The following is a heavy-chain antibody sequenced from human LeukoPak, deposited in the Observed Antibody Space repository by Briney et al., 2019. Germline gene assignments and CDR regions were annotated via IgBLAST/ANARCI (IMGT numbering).Heavy chain of an antibody. Sequence: GGSLRLSCEGSGFTSSSYSMDWVSQASGQGLQWLAYVSSGSNTIYYADSVKGRFTISRENTKNSVYLQVNSLGDEDTAVYDCARGQGPGRNAFDIWGRGTMVTVSS. V-gene: IGHV3-48*02. CDR3: ARGQGPGRNAFDI. CDR2: VSSGSNTI. D-gene: IGHD1-14*01. J-gene: IGHJ3*02. CDR1: GFTSSSYS.